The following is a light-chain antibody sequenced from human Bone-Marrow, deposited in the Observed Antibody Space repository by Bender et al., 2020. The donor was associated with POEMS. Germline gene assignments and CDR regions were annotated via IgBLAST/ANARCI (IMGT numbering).Light chain of an antibody. CDR3: CSFAGVSRFV. Sequence: QSALTQPPYVYGTPGQWITISSRGTSRDAGRDNIVSWYQKHPGKAPKDIIYEGTKRPSGVSNRFSGSNSGNRASLTISGLQNEHEADYYCCSFAGVSRFVFGTGTKVAVL. J-gene: IGLJ1*01. CDR1: SRDAGRDNI. CDR2: EGT. V-gene: IGLV2-23*01.